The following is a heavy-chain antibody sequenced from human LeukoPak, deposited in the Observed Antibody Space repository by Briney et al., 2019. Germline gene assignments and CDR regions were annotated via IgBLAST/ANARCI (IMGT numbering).Heavy chain of an antibody. D-gene: IGHD3-9*01. CDR3: ARDGNDILTGYYFDY. Sequence: GSSVKVSCKASGGTFSSYAISWVRQAPGQGLEWMGRIIPILGIANYAQKFQGRVTITADKSTSTAYMELSSLRSEDTAVYYCARDGNDILTGYYFDYWGQGTLVTVSS. J-gene: IGHJ4*02. V-gene: IGHV1-69*04. CDR1: GGTFSSYA. CDR2: IIPILGIA.